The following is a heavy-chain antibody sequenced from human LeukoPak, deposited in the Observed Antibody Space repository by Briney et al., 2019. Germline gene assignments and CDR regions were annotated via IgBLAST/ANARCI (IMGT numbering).Heavy chain of an antibody. CDR2: TYYRSRWYN. D-gene: IGHD6-13*01. J-gene: IGHJ4*02. CDR3: ARDRWSYYFDY. V-gene: IGHV6-1*01. CDR1: GDSVSSNSAA. Sequence: SQTLSLTCAISGDSVSSNSAAWNWIRQSSSRGLEWLGRTYYRSRWYNDYAVSVKSRIAIDPDTSKNQFSLQLNSVTPEDTAAYYCARDRWSYYFDYWGQGALVTVSS.